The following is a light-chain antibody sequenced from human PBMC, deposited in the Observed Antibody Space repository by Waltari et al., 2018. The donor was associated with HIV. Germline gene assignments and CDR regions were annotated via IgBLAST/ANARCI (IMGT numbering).Light chain of an antibody. CDR2: KDT. CDR1: RLSKQY. V-gene: IGLV3-25*03. CDR3: QSADIGVL. Sequence: SSELTQPPPVSVSPGQTARISCSGARLSKQYTHWYQQRPGQSPLMVMYKDTERPSGIPERFSGSSSGTTVTLTISGVRAEDEADYFCQSADIGVLFGGGTKLTVL. J-gene: IGLJ2*01.